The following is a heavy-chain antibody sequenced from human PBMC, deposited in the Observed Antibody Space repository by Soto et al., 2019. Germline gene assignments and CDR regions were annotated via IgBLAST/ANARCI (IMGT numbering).Heavy chain of an antibody. D-gene: IGHD3-22*01. V-gene: IGHV3-74*01. Sequence: GGSLRLSCSGSGFSLSNYWIHWVRHLPGKGLVWVSRIKNDGSGTSYADSVIGRFTISRDNAKNTLYLQMNSLRVDDTAVYYCARGPEGDRSGNYGLSVWGQGTTVTVSS. J-gene: IGHJ6*02. CDR1: GFSLSNYW. CDR3: ARGPEGDRSGNYGLSV. CDR2: IKNDGSGT.